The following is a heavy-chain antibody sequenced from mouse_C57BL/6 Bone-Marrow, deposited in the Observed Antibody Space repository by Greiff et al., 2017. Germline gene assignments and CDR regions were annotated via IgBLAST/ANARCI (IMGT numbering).Heavy chain of an antibody. CDR2: IDPSDSYT. CDR1: GYTFTSYW. Sequence: VQLQQPGAELVKPGASVKLSCKASGYTFTSYWMQWVKQRPGQGLEWIGEIDPSDSYTNYNQKFKGKATLTVDTSSSTAYMQLSSLTSEDSAVYYCERECGLSGDFDYWGQGTTLTVSS. D-gene: IGHD3-1*01. J-gene: IGHJ2*01. V-gene: IGHV1-50*01. CDR3: ERECGLSGDFDY.